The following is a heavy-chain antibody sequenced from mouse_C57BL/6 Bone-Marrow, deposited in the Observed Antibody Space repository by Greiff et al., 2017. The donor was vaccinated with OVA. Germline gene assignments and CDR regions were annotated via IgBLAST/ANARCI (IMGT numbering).Heavy chain of an antibody. D-gene: IGHD2-3*01. CDR2: IDPENGDT. CDR3: TTCGYYVGVGDY. J-gene: IGHJ4*01. CDR1: GFNIKDDY. V-gene: IGHV14-4*01. Sequence: VQLQQSGAELVRPGASVKLSCTASGFNIKDDYMHWVKQRPEQGLEWIGWIDPENGDTEYASKFQGKATITADTSSNTAYLQLSSLTSEDTAVYYCTTCGYYVGVGDYWGQGTSVTVSS.